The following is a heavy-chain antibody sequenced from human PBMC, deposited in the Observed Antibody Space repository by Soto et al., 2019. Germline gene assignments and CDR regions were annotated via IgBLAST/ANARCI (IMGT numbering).Heavy chain of an antibody. V-gene: IGHV3-74*01. CDR1: GFTFSSSW. Sequence: EVQLVESGGGLVQPGGSLRHSCAASGFTFSSSWMHWVRQPPGKGLVWVSYINSDGSTTTFADSVKGRFTISRDNAKNTMYLQINSLRAEDTAVYYCTRDWSYACESWGQGTLVTVSS. CDR3: TRDWSYACES. J-gene: IGHJ5*02. CDR2: INSDGSTT. D-gene: IGHD3-16*01.